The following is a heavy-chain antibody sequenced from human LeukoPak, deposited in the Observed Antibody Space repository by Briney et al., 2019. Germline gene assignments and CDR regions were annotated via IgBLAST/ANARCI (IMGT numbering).Heavy chain of an antibody. J-gene: IGHJ4*02. D-gene: IGHD3-10*01. CDR2: ICPGDSET. CDR3: ARSRSGRDFDY. CDR1: GYSFTNYW. V-gene: IGHV5-51*01. Sequence: GESLKISCKGSGYSFTNYWIGWVRQMPGKGLEWMGIICPGDSETRYSPSFQGQVTISADKSISTAYLQWSSLKASDTAMYYCARSRSGRDFDYWGQGTLVTVSS.